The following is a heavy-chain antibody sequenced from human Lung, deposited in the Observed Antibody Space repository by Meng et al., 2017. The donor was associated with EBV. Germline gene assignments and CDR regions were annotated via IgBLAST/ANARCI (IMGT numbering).Heavy chain of an antibody. CDR1: GFTFSNAW. J-gene: IGHJ4*02. CDR3: TTEGITMIQGYFDF. Sequence: VQLVEAGGGLVKPGGVLRLSCAASGFTFSNAWMSWVRQAPGKGLEWVGRIKSKTDGGTTDYAAPVKGRFTISRDDSKNTLYLQMNSLKTEDTAVYYCTTEGITMIQGYFDFWGQGTLVTVSS. D-gene: IGHD3-10*01. V-gene: IGHV3-15*01. CDR2: IKSKTDGGTT.